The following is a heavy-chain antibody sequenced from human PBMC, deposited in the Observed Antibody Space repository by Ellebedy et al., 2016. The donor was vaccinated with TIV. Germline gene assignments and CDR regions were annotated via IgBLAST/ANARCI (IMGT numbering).Heavy chain of an antibody. D-gene: IGHD4-17*01. CDR3: ARRASYGDYAVQVNPWFDP. J-gene: IGHJ5*02. CDR2: IRQEGDEI. V-gene: IGHV3-7*01. Sequence: GGSLRLSCAASGFNLRSYWMTRVRQAPGKGLEWVAKIRQEGDEIYYVESVKGRFTISRDNAKNSLFLQMNSLRVEDTAVYYCARRASYGDYAVQVNPWFDPWGQGTLVTVSS. CDR1: GFNLRSYW.